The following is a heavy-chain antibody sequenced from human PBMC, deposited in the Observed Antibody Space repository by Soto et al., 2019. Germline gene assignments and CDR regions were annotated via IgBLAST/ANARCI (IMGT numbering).Heavy chain of an antibody. D-gene: IGHD3-22*01. V-gene: IGHV1-69*01. CDR2: IIPIVETP. J-gene: IGHJ5*02. CDR1: GGTFNSYD. CDR3: ARLSRPNYYDTSGFFKDNWFDP. Sequence: QVQLVQSGAEVKKPGSSMKVSCKASGGTFNSYDINWVRQAPGQGPEWMGGIIPIVETPKYAQKFQGRVTITADDSTKTVYMELSSLRSEDTAMYYCARLSRPNYYDTSGFFKDNWFDPWGQGTLVTVSS.